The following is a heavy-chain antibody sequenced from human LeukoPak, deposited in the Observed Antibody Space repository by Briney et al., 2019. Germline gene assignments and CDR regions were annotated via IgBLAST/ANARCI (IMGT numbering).Heavy chain of an antibody. CDR3: ARHGSSSWSRDFDY. J-gene: IGHJ4*02. D-gene: IGHD6-13*01. CDR2: IYYSGST. V-gene: IGHV4-59*01. Sequence: SETLSLTCTVSGGSISSYYWSWIRQPPGKGLEWIGYIYYSGSTNYNPSLKSRVTISVDTSKNQFSLKLSSVTAADTAVYYCARHGSSSWSRDFDYWGQGTLVTVSS. CDR1: GGSISSYY.